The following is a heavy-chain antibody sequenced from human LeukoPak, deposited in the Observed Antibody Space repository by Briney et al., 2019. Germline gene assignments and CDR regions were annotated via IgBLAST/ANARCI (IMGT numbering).Heavy chain of an antibody. V-gene: IGHV4-4*07. CDR2: IYTSGST. D-gene: IGHD1-20*01. CDR1: GGSISSYY. J-gene: IGHJ6*02. Sequence: SETLPLTCTVSGGSISSYYWSWIRQPAGKGLEWIGRIYTSGSTNYNPSLKSRVTMSVDTSKNQFSLKLSSVTAADTAVYYCARALGITGTTPHYYYYYGMDVWGQGTTVTVSS. CDR3: ARALGITGTTPHYYYYYGMDV.